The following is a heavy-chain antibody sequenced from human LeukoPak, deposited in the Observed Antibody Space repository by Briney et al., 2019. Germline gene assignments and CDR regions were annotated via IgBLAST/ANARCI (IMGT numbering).Heavy chain of an antibody. CDR2: LSAYNGNT. CDR3: ARDGRYRSGWNVH. Sequence: ASVKVSCRASGYTFTRCGIRCVREAPGQGLEWMGWLSAYNGNTNYAQKLQGRVTMTTDTSTSTAYRELRSLRSDDTAVYYCARDGRYRSGWNVHWGQGTLVTVSS. CDR1: GYTFTRCG. D-gene: IGHD6-19*01. V-gene: IGHV1-18*01. J-gene: IGHJ4*02.